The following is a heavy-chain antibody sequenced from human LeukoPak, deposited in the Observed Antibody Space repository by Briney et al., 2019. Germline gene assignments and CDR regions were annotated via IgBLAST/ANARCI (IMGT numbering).Heavy chain of an antibody. D-gene: IGHD3-10*01. CDR2: INADGDT. CDR3: ARDRAGRQSWVEFDL. Sequence: TGGSLRLSCTVSGFAVSNTLMDWVRQGPGKGPEWVALINADGDTVYADSAKGRFTISRDNSRNRVYLQMNSLRPEDSAVYYCARDRAGRQSWVEFDLRGQGTLVTVSA. CDR1: GFAVSNTL. J-gene: IGHJ5*02. V-gene: IGHV3-53*05.